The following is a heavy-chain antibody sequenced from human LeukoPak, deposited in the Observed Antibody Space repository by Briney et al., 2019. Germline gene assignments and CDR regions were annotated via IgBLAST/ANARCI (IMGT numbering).Heavy chain of an antibody. D-gene: IGHD6-13*01. CDR3: ARSSVAAAGYFDY. V-gene: IGHV4-30-2*01. CDR1: GGSISSGGYS. CDR2: IYHSGST. Sequence: SETLSLTCAVSGGSISSGGYSWSWIRQPPGKGLERIGHIYHSGSTYYNPSLKSRVNISVDRSKNQFSLKLSSVTAADTAVYYCARSSVAAAGYFDYWGQGTLVTVSS. J-gene: IGHJ4*02.